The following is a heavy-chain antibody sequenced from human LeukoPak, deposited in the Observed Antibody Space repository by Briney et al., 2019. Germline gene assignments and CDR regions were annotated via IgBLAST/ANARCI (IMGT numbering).Heavy chain of an antibody. J-gene: IGHJ5*02. CDR3: ARRGYCSSTSCYEYWFDP. Sequence: PSETLSLTCTVSGCSLSSSSYYWGWIRQPPGKGREGIGIIYYSGSTYYSPSLKSRLTISVDTSKTQFSLKLSSATATDTAVYYCARRGYCSSTSCYEYWFDPWGQGTLVTVSS. CDR1: GCSLSSSSYY. D-gene: IGHD2-2*01. CDR2: IYYSGST. V-gene: IGHV4-39*01.